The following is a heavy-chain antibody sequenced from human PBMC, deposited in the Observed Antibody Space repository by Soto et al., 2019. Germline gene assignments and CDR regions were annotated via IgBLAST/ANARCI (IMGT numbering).Heavy chain of an antibody. CDR2: ISAYNGNT. CDR3: ASRDPGSSVDY. V-gene: IGHV1-18*01. Sequence: ASVKVSCKDSGYTFTSYGISWVRQAPGQGLEWMGWISAYNGNTNYAQKLQGRVTMTPDTSTSTAYMELRSLRSDDTAVYYCASRDPGSSVDYWGQGTLVTVSS. J-gene: IGHJ4*02. CDR1: GYTFTSYG. D-gene: IGHD3-22*01.